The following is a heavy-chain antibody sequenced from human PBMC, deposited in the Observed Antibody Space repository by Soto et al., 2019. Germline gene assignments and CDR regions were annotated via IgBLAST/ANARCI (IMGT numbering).Heavy chain of an antibody. CDR3: AASCVACGGFNYYGMDV. Sequence: QVQLQESGPGLVKPSQTLSLTCTVSGGSISSGGYYWSWICQHPGKGLEWIGYIYYSGSTYYNPSLKSRVTISIDTSKNQFSLKLSSVTAADTAVYYCAASCVACGGFNYYGMDVWGQGTPVTVSS. CDR2: IYYSGST. J-gene: IGHJ6*02. CDR1: GGSISSGGYY. V-gene: IGHV4-31*03. D-gene: IGHD2-21*01.